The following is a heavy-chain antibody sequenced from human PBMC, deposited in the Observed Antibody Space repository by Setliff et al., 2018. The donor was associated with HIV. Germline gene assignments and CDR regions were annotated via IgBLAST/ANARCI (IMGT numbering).Heavy chain of an antibody. J-gene: IGHJ6*03. Sequence: ASVKVSCKASGYTFTDYYMHWMRQAPGRGLEWMGWIYPKSGDTNYAQKFQGRVTMTRDTSISTAYMELSRLRSDDTAVYYCAREFGAGIRQIVAGEFYYMDVWGKGTTVTVSS. CDR2: IYPKSGDT. CDR1: GYTFTDYY. D-gene: IGHD5-12*01. V-gene: IGHV1-2*02. CDR3: AREFGAGIRQIVAGEFYYMDV.